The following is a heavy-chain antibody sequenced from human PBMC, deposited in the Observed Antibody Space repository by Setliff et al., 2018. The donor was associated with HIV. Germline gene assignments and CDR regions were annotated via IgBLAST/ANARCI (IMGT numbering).Heavy chain of an antibody. J-gene: IGHJ4*02. CDR3: AYSGRQLRGPYFDF. CDR1: GLSLSTSGVG. Sequence: SGPTLVNPTQTLTLTCTFSGLSLSTSGVGVGWIRQSPGKALEWLAFIYWNNNKHYSTSLKSRLTVTKDTSKNRVVFTMTNMDPVATATYYCAYSGRQLRGPYFDFWGQGTPVTVSS. D-gene: IGHD1-1*01. V-gene: IGHV2-5*01. CDR2: IYWNNNK.